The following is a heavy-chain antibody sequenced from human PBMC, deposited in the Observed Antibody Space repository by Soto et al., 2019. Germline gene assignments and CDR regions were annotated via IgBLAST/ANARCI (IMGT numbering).Heavy chain of an antibody. CDR2: IYHSGHS. V-gene: IGHV4-59*01. Sequence: SETLSLTCTVSAGSITSYYWSWIRQSPGKGLEWIGYIYHSGHSNYNPSLKSRVTMSVDTPKSQFSLKLLSMTAADTAVYYCAREGGGGTIAFDYWGQGTQVTVSS. J-gene: IGHJ4*02. CDR3: AREGGGGTIAFDY. D-gene: IGHD2-21*01. CDR1: AGSITSYY.